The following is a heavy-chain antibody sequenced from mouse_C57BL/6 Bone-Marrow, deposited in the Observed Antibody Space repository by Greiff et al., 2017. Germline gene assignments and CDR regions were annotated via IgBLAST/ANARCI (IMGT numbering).Heavy chain of an antibody. J-gene: IGHJ4*01. V-gene: IGHV1-4*01. CDR3: ARLAPYYAMDY. CDR2: INPSSGYT. CDR1: GYTFTSYT. Sequence: VQLQQSGAELARPGASVKMSCKASGYTFTSYTMHWVKQRPGQGLEWIGYINPSSGYTKYNQKFKDKATLTADKSSSTAYMQLSSLTSEDSAVYYCARLAPYYAMDYWGQGTSGTVSS.